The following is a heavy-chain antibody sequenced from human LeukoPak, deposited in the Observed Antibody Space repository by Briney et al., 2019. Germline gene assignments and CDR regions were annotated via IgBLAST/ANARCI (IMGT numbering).Heavy chain of an antibody. CDR3: ARVDYDDYLGNFDY. Sequence: ASVKVSSKASGYTFPDYYIHWVRQTPGQRLEWMGWINPKSGGTKYAQKFQDRVTMTRDTSISTAYMELSRLRSDDTAVYYCARVDYDDYLGNFDYWGQGTLVTVSS. J-gene: IGHJ4*02. CDR1: GYTFPDYY. D-gene: IGHD4-17*01. V-gene: IGHV1-2*02. CDR2: INPKSGGT.